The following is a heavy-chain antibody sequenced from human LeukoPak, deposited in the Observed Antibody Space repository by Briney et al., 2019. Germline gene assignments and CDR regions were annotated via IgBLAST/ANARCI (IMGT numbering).Heavy chain of an antibody. CDR2: ISGSGDNT. D-gene: IGHD5-18*01. J-gene: IGHJ4*02. V-gene: IGHV3-23*01. CDR3: ARDTYGYFDY. CDR1: RFSFSSYA. Sequence: GGSLRLSCAASRFSFSSYAMSWVRQAPGKGLEWVSGISGSGDNTYYADSVKGRFTISRDNAKNSLYLQMDSLSTEGTAVYYCARDTYGYFDYWGQGTLVTVSS.